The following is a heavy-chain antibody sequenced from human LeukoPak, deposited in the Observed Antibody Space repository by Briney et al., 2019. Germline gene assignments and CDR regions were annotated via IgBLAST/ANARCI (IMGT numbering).Heavy chain of an antibody. D-gene: IGHD6-19*01. CDR1: GGSISSYY. CDR2: MYYTGST. Sequence: PSETLSLTCTVSGGSISSYYWSWIRQPPGKGLEWIGCMYYTGSTNYNPSLKSRVTISVDTSKNQFSLKLSSVTAVDTAVYYCATGRAYSSVDYWGQGTLVTVPS. J-gene: IGHJ4*02. CDR3: ATGRAYSSVDY. V-gene: IGHV4-59*01.